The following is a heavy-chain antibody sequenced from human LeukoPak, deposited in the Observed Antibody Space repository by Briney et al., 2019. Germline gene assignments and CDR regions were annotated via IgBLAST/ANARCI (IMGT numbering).Heavy chain of an antibody. V-gene: IGHV4-4*07. CDR2: ISTSGST. D-gene: IGHD3-10*01. J-gene: IGHJ5*02. Sequence: SETLSLTCTVSGGSMSSHYWSWIRQPAGKGLEWIGRISTSGSTNYNPSLKSRVTMSVDTSKNQFSLKLSPVTAADTAVYYCARERPPELLWFGGNWFDRWGQGTLVTVSS. CDR1: GGSMSSHY. CDR3: ARERPPELLWFGGNWFDR.